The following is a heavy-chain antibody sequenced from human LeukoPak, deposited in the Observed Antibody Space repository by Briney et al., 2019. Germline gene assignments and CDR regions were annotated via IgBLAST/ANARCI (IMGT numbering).Heavy chain of an antibody. V-gene: IGHV3-30*02. J-gene: IGHJ4*02. D-gene: IGHD2-2*02. CDR2: IRYDGSNK. Sequence: QAGGSLRLSCAASGFTFSSYGMHWVRQAPGKGLEWVAFIRYDGSNKYYADSVKGRFTISRDNSKNTLYLQMNSLRAEDTAVYYCARDLRRYCSSTSCYTPPDYWGQGTLVTVSS. CDR1: GFTFSSYG. CDR3: ARDLRRYCSSTSCYTPPDY.